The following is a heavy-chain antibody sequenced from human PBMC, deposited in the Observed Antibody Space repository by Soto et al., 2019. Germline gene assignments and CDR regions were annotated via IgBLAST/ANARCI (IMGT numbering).Heavy chain of an antibody. J-gene: IGHJ6*02. CDR3: ARYQAGTKIRYYYYGMDV. V-gene: IGHV4-39*01. Sequence: PSETLSLTCTVSGGSISSSSYYWGWIRQPPGKGLEWIGSIYYSGSTYYNPSLKSRVTISVDTSKNQFSLKLSSVTAADTAVYYCARYQAGTKIRYYYYGMDVWGQGTTVTVSS. CDR2: IYYSGST. CDR1: GGSISSSSYY. D-gene: IGHD6-13*01.